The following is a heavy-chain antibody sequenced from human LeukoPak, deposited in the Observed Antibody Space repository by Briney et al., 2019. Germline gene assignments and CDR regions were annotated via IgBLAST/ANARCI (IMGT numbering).Heavy chain of an antibody. D-gene: IGHD6-13*01. V-gene: IGHV4-39*01. Sequence: SETLSLTCTVSGDSISTSSSYWGWIRQPPGKGLEWIGSIYYSGNTYYNASLKSRVTISVDTSKNQFSLKLSSVTAADTAVYYCARRRIRAGRDYYYYMDVWGKGTTVTVSS. CDR3: ARRRIRAGRDYYYYMDV. CDR2: IYYSGNT. CDR1: GDSISTSSSY. J-gene: IGHJ6*03.